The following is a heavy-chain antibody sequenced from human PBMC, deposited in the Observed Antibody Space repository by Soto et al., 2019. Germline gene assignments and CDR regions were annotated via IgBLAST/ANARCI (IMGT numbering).Heavy chain of an antibody. V-gene: IGHV3-23*01. D-gene: IGHD4-17*01. CDR3: AKIEVFSGDYRGYFGY. CDR1: GFTFSSYA. J-gene: IGHJ4*02. Sequence: EVQLLESGGGLVQPGGSLRLSCAASGFTFSSYAMSWVRQAPGKGLEWVSAISGSGGSTYYADSVKGQFTISRDNSKNTLDLQMNSLRAEDTGVYYWAKIEVFSGDYRGYFGYWGQGTLVTVSS. CDR2: ISGSGGST.